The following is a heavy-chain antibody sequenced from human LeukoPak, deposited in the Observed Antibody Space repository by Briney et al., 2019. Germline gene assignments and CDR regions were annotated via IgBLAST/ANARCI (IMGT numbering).Heavy chain of an antibody. D-gene: IGHD6-6*01. Sequence: PSETLSLTCTVSGGSISSGGYYWSWIRQHPGKGLEWIGYIYYSGGTYYNPSLKSRVTISVDTSKNQFSLKLSSVTAADTAVYYCARERVWYSSSSMGAFDIWGQGTMVTVSS. CDR3: ARERVWYSSSSMGAFDI. CDR1: GGSISSGGYY. CDR2: IYYSGGT. V-gene: IGHV4-31*03. J-gene: IGHJ3*02.